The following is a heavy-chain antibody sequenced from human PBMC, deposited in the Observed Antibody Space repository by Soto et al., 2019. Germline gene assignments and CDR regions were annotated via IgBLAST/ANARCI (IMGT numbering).Heavy chain of an antibody. CDR3: ADDPKRVGRYHEVEYFQH. Sequence: GESLKISCEGSGYSFTHYYITWVRQMPGKGLEWIGRIDPSDSYTNYNPSFQGHVTISVDNSKNTLYLQMNSLRAEDTAVYYCADDPKRVGRYHEVEYFQHWGQGTLVTVSS. J-gene: IGHJ1*01. D-gene: IGHD1-26*01. CDR1: GYSFTHYY. V-gene: IGHV5-10-1*01. CDR2: IDPSDSYT.